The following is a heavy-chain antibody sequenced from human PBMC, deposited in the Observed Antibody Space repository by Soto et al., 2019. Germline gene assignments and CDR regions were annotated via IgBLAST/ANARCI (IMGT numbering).Heavy chain of an antibody. CDR3: ARGFMETAMAFDY. J-gene: IGHJ4*02. CDR1: GASISSGGYF. V-gene: IGHV4-31*03. D-gene: IGHD5-18*01. CDR2: IHYSGST. Sequence: QVQLQESGPGLVKPSQTLSLACSVSGASISSGGYFWSWIRQLPGKGLEWIGYIHYSGSTYYNPSLKSRVVMSMDTSKNDFSLKLNSVTAADTAVFYCARGFMETAMAFDYWGQGALVTVSS.